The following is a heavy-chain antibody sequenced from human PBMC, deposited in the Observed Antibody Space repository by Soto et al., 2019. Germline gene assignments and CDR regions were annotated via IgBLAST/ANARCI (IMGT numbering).Heavy chain of an antibody. J-gene: IGHJ4*02. CDR3: ASVEGRNGHDTRFDY. Sequence: QMQLVESGGGVVQPGRSLRVSCATSGFAFSYYGIHWVRQAPGKGLEWVADISHDGKDKWYADSVKGRFTISRDNSENTLYLQMNGLRSEDTAVYFCASVEGRNGHDTRFDYWGQGTLVTVSS. CDR1: GFAFSYYG. CDR2: ISHDGKDK. V-gene: IGHV3-30*03. D-gene: IGHD1-1*01.